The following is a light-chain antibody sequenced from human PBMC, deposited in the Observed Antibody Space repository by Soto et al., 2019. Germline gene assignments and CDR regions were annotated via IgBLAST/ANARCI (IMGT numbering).Light chain of an antibody. CDR2: DVV. J-gene: IGLJ1*01. CDR3: CSYAGNYLYV. Sequence: QSALTQPRSVSGSPGQSVTISCTGTSSDVGGYNYVSWYQQHPGKAPKLIIYDVVKRPSGVPDHFSGSKSGNTASLTISGLQAEDGADYYCCSYAGNYLYVFGTGTKVTVL. V-gene: IGLV2-11*01. CDR1: SSDVGGYNY.